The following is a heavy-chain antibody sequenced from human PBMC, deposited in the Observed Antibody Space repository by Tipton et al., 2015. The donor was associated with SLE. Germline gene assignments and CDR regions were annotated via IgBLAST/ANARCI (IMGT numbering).Heavy chain of an antibody. CDR3: AKDIGNSGYLFDY. CDR2: ISYDGSYR. V-gene: IGHV3-30*04. Sequence: SLRLSCAASGFTFSNYAMHWVRQAPGKGLEWVAVISYDGSYRYYSDSVKGRFTISRDNAKNSLYLQINSLRPEDTALYYCAKDIGNSGYLFDYWGQGALVTVSS. D-gene: IGHD5-12*01. J-gene: IGHJ4*02. CDR1: GFTFSNYA.